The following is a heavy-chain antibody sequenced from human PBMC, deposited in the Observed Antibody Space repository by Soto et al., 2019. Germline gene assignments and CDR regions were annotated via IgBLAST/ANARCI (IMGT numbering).Heavy chain of an antibody. CDR2: ISYDGSHK. CDR1: GFIFSSYA. J-gene: IGHJ5*02. V-gene: IGHV3-30*18. CDR3: AKVAGVATGGTVGGLDP. Sequence: PGGSLRLSCQTSGFIFSSYAMHWVRQAPGKGLEWVGVISYDGSHKFYGESVKGRFTISRDNSKNTLYLQMPSLTTDDTGVYYCAKVAGVATGGTVGGLDPWGQGTLVTVSS. D-gene: IGHD6-13*01.